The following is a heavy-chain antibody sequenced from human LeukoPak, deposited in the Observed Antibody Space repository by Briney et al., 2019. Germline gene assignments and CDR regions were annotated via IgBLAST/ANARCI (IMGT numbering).Heavy chain of an antibody. J-gene: IGHJ6*03. CDR1: GGALSGYA. Sequence: PVKVSCKASGGALSGYAISWVRQAPGQGLEWMGGIIPIYGTPHSAQKFQGRVTITTDESTSTAFMDLSSLRSEDTAVYYCAGGKLGYYYYHMDAWGKGTTVTVSS. CDR2: IIPIYGTP. D-gene: IGHD3-16*01. CDR3: AGGKLGYYYYHMDA. V-gene: IGHV1-69*05.